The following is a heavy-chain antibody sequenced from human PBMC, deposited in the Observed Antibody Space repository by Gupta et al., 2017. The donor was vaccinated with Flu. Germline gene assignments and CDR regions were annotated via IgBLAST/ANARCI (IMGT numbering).Heavy chain of an antibody. V-gene: IGHV3-30*03. D-gene: IGHD5-12*01. J-gene: IGHJ4*02. CDR3: ARADSGYPRTGIVDY. CDR1: GFIFSSYG. CDR2: LSYDGGET. Sequence: QVNLVESGGDVVQPGKSLTVSCVASGFIFSSYGLHWVRQAPGKGLEWVAGLSYDGGETYYTDSVQGRFTISRDNSKNTVFLVMRSLRVEDTALYYCARADSGYPRTGIVDYWGQGTLVTVSS.